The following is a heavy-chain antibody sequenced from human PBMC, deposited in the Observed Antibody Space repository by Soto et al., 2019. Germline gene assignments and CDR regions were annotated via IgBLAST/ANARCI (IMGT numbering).Heavy chain of an antibody. J-gene: IGHJ6*02. Sequence: ISCKGSGYTFTNYWIGWVRQMPGKGLEWMGIIYPGDPDTKYNPSFQGQVTISADKSITTTYLQWSSLKASDTAIYYCAASIFYYGMDVWGQGTTVTVSS. CDR2: IYPGDPDT. CDR1: GYTFTNYW. V-gene: IGHV5-51*01. CDR3: AASIFYYGMDV.